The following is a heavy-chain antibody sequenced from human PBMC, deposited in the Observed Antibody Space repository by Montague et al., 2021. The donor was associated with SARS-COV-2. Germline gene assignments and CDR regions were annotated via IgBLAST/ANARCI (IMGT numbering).Heavy chain of an antibody. CDR2: IYYTGST. Sequence: SETLSLTCTVSGGSFSSSSYYWGWIRQPPGKGLEWIGSIYYTGSTYYNPSLKSRVTISIDTSKNQFSLKVSSVTAADTAAYYCARDPSMCMLLLISQLGLDVWGQGTTVTVSS. CDR1: GGSFSSSSYY. V-gene: IGHV4-39*07. D-gene: IGHD2-8*01. CDR3: ARDPSMCMLLLISQLGLDV. J-gene: IGHJ6*02.